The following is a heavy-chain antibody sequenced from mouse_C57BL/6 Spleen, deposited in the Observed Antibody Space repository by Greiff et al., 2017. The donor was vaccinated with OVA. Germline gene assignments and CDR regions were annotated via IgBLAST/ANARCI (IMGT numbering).Heavy chain of an antibody. CDR3: ARSTGTGYWYFDV. CDR2: INPSSGYT. Sequence: LVESGAELARPGASVKMSCKASGYTFTSYTMHWVKQRPGQGLEWIGYINPSSGYTKYNQKFKDKATLTADKSSSTAYMQLSSLTSEDSAVYYCARSTGTGYWYFDVWGTGTTVTVSS. J-gene: IGHJ1*03. V-gene: IGHV1-4*01. D-gene: IGHD4-1*01. CDR1: GYTFTSYT.